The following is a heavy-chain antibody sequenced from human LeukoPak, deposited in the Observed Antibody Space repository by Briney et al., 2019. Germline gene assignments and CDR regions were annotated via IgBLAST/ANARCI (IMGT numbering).Heavy chain of an antibody. D-gene: IGHD4-17*01. Sequence: PSETLSLTCTVSGGPISSGGYYWSWVRQHPEKGLEWIGYIYYSGTAYYNPSLKSRVTMSVDTSKNQFSLKLDSVTAADTAVYYCARFSNDHGVKFDYWGQGTLVTVSS. CDR1: GGPISSGGYY. CDR2: IYYSGTA. V-gene: IGHV4-31*03. CDR3: ARFSNDHGVKFDY. J-gene: IGHJ4*02.